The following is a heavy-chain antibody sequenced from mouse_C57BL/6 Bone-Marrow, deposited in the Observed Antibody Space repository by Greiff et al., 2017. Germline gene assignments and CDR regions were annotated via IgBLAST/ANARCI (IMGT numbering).Heavy chain of an antibody. D-gene: IGHD4-1*01. Sequence: EVQLQQSGAELVRPGASVKLSCTASGFNIKDDYMHWVKQRPEQGLEWIGWIDPENGDTEYASKFQGKATITADTSSNTAYLQLSSLTSEDTAVYYCTPNWGSWDDYWGQGTTLTVSS. V-gene: IGHV14-4*01. CDR1: GFNIKDDY. CDR3: TPNWGSWDDY. J-gene: IGHJ2*01. CDR2: IDPENGDT.